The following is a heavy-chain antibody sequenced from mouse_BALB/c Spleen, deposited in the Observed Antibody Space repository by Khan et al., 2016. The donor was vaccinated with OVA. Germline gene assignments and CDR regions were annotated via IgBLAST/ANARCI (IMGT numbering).Heavy chain of an antibody. D-gene: IGHD1-3*01. J-gene: IGHJ3*01. V-gene: IGHV2-9*02. CDR1: GFLLSNYG. CDR2: IWAGGST. Sequence: QVQLQESGPGLVAPSQTLSITCTVSGFLLSNYGVHWVRQPPGKGLEWLGVIWAGGSTNHNSALMSRLSISKDDSKSQVFLKMNSLQTEDTAMYYCARSFYNGAWFAYWGQGTLVTVSA. CDR3: ARSFYNGAWFAY.